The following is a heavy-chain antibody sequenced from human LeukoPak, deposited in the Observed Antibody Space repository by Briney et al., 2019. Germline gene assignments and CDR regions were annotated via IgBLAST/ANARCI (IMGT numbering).Heavy chain of an antibody. D-gene: IGHD1-26*01. V-gene: IGHV3-30*18. CDR1: GFTFSSHG. CDR3: AKDGVGDHYFDY. Sequence: GGSLRLSCAASGFTFSSHGMHWVRQAPGKGLEWVAVIGSDGHTKYYADSVRGRFTTSRENSDNTLYLEMSSLRDEDTAVYYCAKDGVGDHYFDYWGQGTLVTVSS. J-gene: IGHJ4*02. CDR2: IGSDGHTK.